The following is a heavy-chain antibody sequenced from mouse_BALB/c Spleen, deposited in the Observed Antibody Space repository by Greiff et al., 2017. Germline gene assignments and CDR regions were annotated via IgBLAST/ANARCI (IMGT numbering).Heavy chain of an antibody. CDR2: IDPSDSET. Sequence: QVQLQQSGPQLVRPGASVKISCKASGYSFTSYWMHWVKQRPGQGLEWIGMIDPSDSETMLNQKFKDKATLTVDKSSSTAYMQLSSPTSEDSAVYYCARGLYDGYYAYAMDYWGQGTSVTVSS. CDR3: ARGLYDGYYAYAMDY. D-gene: IGHD2-3*01. V-gene: IGHV1S126*01. CDR1: GYSFTSYW. J-gene: IGHJ4*01.